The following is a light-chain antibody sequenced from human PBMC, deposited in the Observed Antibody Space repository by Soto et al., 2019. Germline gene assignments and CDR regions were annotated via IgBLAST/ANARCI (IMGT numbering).Light chain of an antibody. Sequence: IQLTQSPSSLSASVGDRVTITCRASQGISSYLAWYQQKPWKAPKLLIYAASTLQSGVPSRFSGSGSGTDFTLTISSLQPEDFATYYCQQLNSYPLFGPGTKVDIK. V-gene: IGKV1-9*01. CDR3: QQLNSYPL. CDR2: AAS. CDR1: QGISSY. J-gene: IGKJ3*01.